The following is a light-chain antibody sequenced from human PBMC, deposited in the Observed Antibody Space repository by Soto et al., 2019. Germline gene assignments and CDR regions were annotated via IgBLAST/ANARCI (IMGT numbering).Light chain of an antibody. CDR1: QSIRSNY. J-gene: IGKJ2*01. CDR3: QQYDSSHRT. V-gene: IGKV3-20*01. Sequence: IVLTQSPGTVSLSPGEIATLSCRASQSIRSNYVAWYQQKPGQAPRLLIYGVLNRATGIPDRFSGSGSGTDFTLTISRLEPEDSAVYHCQQYDSSHRTFGQGTKLEIK. CDR2: GVL.